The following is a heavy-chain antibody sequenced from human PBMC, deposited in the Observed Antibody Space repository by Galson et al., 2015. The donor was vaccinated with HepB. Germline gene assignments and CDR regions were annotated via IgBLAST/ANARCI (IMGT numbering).Heavy chain of an antibody. CDR2: ISSSTSPYT. CDR3: ATANWGWGAFDI. J-gene: IGHJ3*02. D-gene: IGHD7-27*01. Sequence: AASGFTFTDYYMSWLRQAPGKGLEWLSYISSSTSPYTNYADSVRGRFTISRDNAKNSLYLQMSSLRAEDTAVYYCATANWGWGAFDIWGQGTLVTVSS. V-gene: IGHV3-11*06. CDR1: GFTFTDYY.